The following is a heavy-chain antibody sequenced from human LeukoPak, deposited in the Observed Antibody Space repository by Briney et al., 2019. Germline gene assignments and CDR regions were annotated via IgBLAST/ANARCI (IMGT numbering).Heavy chain of an antibody. CDR2: IKQDGSEK. CDR3: AREHSGTYSVYMDV. J-gene: IGHJ6*04. V-gene: IGHV3-7*03. Sequence: GGSLRLSCAASGFTFSSYWMSWVRQAPGKGLEWVANIKQDGSEKYYVDSVKGRFTISRDNAKNSLHLQMNSLRAEDTAVYYCAREHSGTYSVYMDVWGKGTTVTVSS. D-gene: IGHD1-26*01. CDR1: GFTFSSYW.